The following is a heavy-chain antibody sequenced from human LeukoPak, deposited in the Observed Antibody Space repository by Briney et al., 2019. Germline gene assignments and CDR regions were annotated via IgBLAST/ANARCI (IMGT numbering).Heavy chain of an antibody. V-gene: IGHV4-38-2*01. D-gene: IGHD6-19*01. CDR1: GYSISSGYC. Sequence: PSETLSLTCAVSGYSISSGYCWGWIRQPPGKGLEWIGSIYHSGSTYYNPSLKSRVTISVDTSKNQFSLKLSSVTAADTAVYYCARHASGGDYWGQGTLVTVSS. CDR3: ARHASGGDY. CDR2: IYHSGST. J-gene: IGHJ4*02.